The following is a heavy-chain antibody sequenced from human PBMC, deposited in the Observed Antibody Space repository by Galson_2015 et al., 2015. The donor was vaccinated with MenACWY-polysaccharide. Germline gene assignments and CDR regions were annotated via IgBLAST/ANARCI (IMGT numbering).Heavy chain of an antibody. CDR3: AIAYCYRISCYGMDV. D-gene: IGHD2/OR15-2a*01. V-gene: IGHV3-30-3*01. CDR1: GFTFNSYA. J-gene: IGHJ6*02. Sequence: SLRLSCAASGFTFNSYAMHWVRQAPGKGLEWLAVISYDETNKYYADSVKGRFTISRDNSKNTLYLQMNSLRAEDTAVFYCAIAYCYRISCYGMDVWGQGTTVAVSS. CDR2: ISYDETNK.